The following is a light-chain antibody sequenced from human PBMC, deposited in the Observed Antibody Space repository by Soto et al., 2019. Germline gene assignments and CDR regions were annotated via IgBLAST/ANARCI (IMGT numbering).Light chain of an antibody. V-gene: IGLV2-14*03. CDR3: SSYSSRTTNVV. Sequence: QSALTQPASVSGSPGRSVTISCTGTSTDVGDFNYVSWYQHLPGRAPKLIIYDVTNRPSGISYRFSASKSGRTASLTISGLQAEDEADYYCSSYSSRTTNVVFGGGTQLTVL. J-gene: IGLJ2*01. CDR2: DVT. CDR1: STDVGDFNY.